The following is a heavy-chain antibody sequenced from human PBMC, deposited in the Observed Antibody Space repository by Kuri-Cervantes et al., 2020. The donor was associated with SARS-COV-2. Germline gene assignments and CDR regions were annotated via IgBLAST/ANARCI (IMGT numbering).Heavy chain of an antibody. CDR1: GFTFSSYA. Sequence: GGSLRLSCAASGFTFSSYAMHWVRQAPGKGLEWVAVMSYDGSNKYYADSVKGRFTISRDNAKNSLYLQMNSLRTDDMAVYYCAIGGNYWHAWGQGTLVTVSS. J-gene: IGHJ5*02. V-gene: IGHV3-30-3*01. CDR3: AIGGNYWHA. CDR2: MSYDGSNK. D-gene: IGHD1-1*01.